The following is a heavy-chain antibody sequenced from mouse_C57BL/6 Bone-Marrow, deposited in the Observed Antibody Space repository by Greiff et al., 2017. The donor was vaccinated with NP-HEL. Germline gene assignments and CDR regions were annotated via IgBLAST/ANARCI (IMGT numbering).Heavy chain of an antibody. Sequence: VQLQQSGPELVKPGASVKISCKASGYSFTGYYMNWVKQSPEKSLEWIGEINPSTGGTTYNQKFKAKATLTVDKSSSTAYMQLKSLTSEDSAVYYCARFTDYDGYYFDYWGQGTTLTVSS. CDR2: INPSTGGT. CDR1: GYSFTGYY. CDR3: ARFTDYDGYYFDY. V-gene: IGHV1-42*01. J-gene: IGHJ2*01. D-gene: IGHD2-4*01.